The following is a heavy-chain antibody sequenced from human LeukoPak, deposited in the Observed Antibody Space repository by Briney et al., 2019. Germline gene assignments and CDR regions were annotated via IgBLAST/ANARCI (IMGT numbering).Heavy chain of an antibody. Sequence: GGSLRLSCAASVFTLSSYEMNWVRRAPGKGVEWVSYNSSNGSPIYYADSVKGRFTLSRDNAKNSLYLQMNSLRAEDTAVYYCARVFVDWGWYYYDMGVWGQGTTVTVSS. CDR1: VFTLSSYE. J-gene: IGHJ6*02. CDR3: ARVFVDWGWYYYDMGV. CDR2: NSSNGSPI. V-gene: IGHV3-48*03. D-gene: IGHD7-27*01.